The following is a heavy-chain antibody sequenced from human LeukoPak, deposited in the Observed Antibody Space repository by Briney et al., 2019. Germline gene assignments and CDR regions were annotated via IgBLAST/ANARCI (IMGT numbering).Heavy chain of an antibody. Sequence: PSETLSLTGTVSSGSISCGGYDWSWIRKHPGKGLEWIGYIYYSGSTYYNPSLKSRATISVDTSKNQFSLKLSSVTAADTAVYYCARDRHDYSKNSYYMDVWGKGTTVTVSS. V-gene: IGHV4-31*02. CDR3: ARDRHDYSKNSYYMDV. D-gene: IGHD4-11*01. CDR2: IYYSGST. J-gene: IGHJ6*03. CDR1: SGSISCGGYD.